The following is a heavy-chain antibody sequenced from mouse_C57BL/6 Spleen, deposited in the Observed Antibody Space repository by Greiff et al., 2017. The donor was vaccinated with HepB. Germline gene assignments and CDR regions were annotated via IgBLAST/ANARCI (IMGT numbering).Heavy chain of an antibody. Sequence: EVQLQESGPELVKPGASVKISCKASGYSFTGYYMNWVKQSPEKSLEWIGEINPSTGGTTYNQKFKAKATLTVDKSSSTAYMQLKSLTSEDSAVYYCARSRAITTVVATGAMDYWGQGTSVTVSS. CDR2: INPSTGGT. CDR1: GYSFTGYY. J-gene: IGHJ4*01. D-gene: IGHD1-1*01. V-gene: IGHV1-42*01. CDR3: ARSRAITTVVATGAMDY.